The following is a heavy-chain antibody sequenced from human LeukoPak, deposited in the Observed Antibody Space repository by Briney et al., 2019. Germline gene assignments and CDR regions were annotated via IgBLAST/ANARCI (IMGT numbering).Heavy chain of an antibody. CDR2: IKQDGSEK. V-gene: IGHV3-7*01. Sequence: PGGSLRLSCAASGFTFSSYWMSWVRQAPGKGLEWVANIKQDGSEKYYVDSVKGRFTISRDNAKNSLYLQMNSLRAEDTAVYYCAKDGGTGHYYYYGMDVWGQGTTVTVSS. CDR3: AKDGGTGHYYYYGMDV. J-gene: IGHJ6*02. CDR1: GFTFSSYW.